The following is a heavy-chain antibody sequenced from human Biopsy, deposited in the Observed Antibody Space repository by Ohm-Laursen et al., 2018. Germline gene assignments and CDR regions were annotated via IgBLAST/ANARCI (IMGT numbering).Heavy chain of an antibody. J-gene: IGHJ1*01. D-gene: IGHD3-9*01. CDR3: ATKLTGYFHH. CDR1: GGTFSNYG. V-gene: IGHV1-69*06. CDR2: NIPILGTG. Sequence: SVTVSCKVPGGTFSNYGVNWVRQAPGQGLEWLGGNIPILGTGNYAQKFQDRVTVAADTSKSTATMELRSLRSDDTAVYYCATKLTGYFHHWGQGTLVIVPS.